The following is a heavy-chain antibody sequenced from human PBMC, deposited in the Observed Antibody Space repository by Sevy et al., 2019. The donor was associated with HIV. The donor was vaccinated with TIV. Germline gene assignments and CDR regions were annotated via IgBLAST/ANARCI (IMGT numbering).Heavy chain of an antibody. CDR3: AKEGGGYYYDSSGLFDY. V-gene: IGHV3-23*01. CDR2: ISSSGYLT. J-gene: IGHJ4*02. D-gene: IGHD3-22*01. Sequence: GGSLRLSCAASGFTLSSYGMSWVRQAPGKGLEWVSAISSSGYLTYYTDSVKGRFTISRDNSKNTLYLQMNSLRAEDTAVYYCAKEGGGYYYDSSGLFDYWGQGSLVTVSS. CDR1: GFTLSSYG.